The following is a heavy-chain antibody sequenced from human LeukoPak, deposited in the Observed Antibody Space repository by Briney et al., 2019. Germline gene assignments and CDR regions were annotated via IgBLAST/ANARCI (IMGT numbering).Heavy chain of an antibody. Sequence: GASVKVSCKASGYIFTDYYLHWVRQAPGQGLESLGWINPDSGDANFAQDFQGRVSMTRDTSISTAYLELSRLTSDDTAYYYCARGQYYKILTGSFQYWGQGTLDTVSS. V-gene: IGHV1-2*02. CDR1: GYIFTDYY. D-gene: IGHD3-9*01. J-gene: IGHJ4*02. CDR3: ARGQYYKILTGSFQY. CDR2: INPDSGDA.